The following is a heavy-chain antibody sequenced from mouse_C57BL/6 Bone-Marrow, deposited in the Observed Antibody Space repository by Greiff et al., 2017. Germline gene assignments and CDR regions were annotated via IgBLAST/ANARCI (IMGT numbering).Heavy chain of an antibody. CDR2: IYPRSGNT. J-gene: IGHJ4*01. Sequence: VQLQQSGAELARPGASVKLSCKASGYTFTSYGISWVKQRTGQGLEWIGEIYPRSGNTYYNEKFKGKATLTADKSSSTAYMELRSLTSEDSAVYFCARSDYDRGHYAMDYWGQGTSVTVAS. V-gene: IGHV1-81*01. CDR3: ARSDYDRGHYAMDY. D-gene: IGHD2-4*01. CDR1: GYTFTSYG.